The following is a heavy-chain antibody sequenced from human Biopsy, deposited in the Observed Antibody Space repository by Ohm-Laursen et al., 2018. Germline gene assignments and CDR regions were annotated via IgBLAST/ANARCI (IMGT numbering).Heavy chain of an antibody. CDR1: GGTISDSTYH. V-gene: IGHV4-39*01. D-gene: IGHD3-3*01. CDR2: IYYSGNT. Sequence: TLSLTCTVSGGTISDSTYHWGWIRQSPGKGLEWIGNIYYSGNTNYIPSLKSRVTISVDTSNNQFSLKLSSVTAADTAVYYCARQVDFWSGYVDYWGQGTLVAVSS. CDR3: ARQVDFWSGYVDY. J-gene: IGHJ4*01.